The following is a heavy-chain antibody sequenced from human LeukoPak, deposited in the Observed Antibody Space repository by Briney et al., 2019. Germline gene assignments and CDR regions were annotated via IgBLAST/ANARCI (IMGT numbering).Heavy chain of an antibody. CDR3: ARGSIVVVTRDAFDI. V-gene: IGHV4-39*07. J-gene: IGHJ3*02. D-gene: IGHD3-22*01. Sequence: SETLSLTCTVSGGSISSSSYYWGWIRQPPGKGLEWIGSIYYSGSTYYNPSLKSRVTISVDTSKNQFSLKLSSVTAADTAVYYCARGSIVVVTRDAFDIWGQGTMVTVSS. CDR1: GGSISSSSYY. CDR2: IYYSGST.